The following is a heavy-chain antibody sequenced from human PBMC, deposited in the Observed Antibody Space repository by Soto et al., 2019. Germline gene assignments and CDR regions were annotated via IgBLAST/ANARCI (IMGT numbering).Heavy chain of an antibody. CDR1: GYTFTRYG. D-gene: IGHD3-3*01. V-gene: IGHV1-18*01. CDR3: ARDLEITIFDYGPYYYYGMDV. Sequence: ASVKVSCKASGYTFTRYGISWVRQAPGQGLEWMGWISGYNGDTNYAREFQGRVSMTTDTSTSTAYMELRSLRSDDTAVYYCARDLEITIFDYGPYYYYGMDVWGQGTTVTVSS. J-gene: IGHJ6*02. CDR2: ISGYNGDT.